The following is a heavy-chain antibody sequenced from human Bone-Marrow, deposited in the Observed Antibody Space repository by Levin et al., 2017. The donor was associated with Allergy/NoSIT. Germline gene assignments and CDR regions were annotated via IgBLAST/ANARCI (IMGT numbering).Heavy chain of an antibody. V-gene: IGHV3-21*01. CDR3: GRGWSAESYIDF. Sequence: PGESLKISCTASGFTFSNYGMNWVRQAPGKRLEWVSAISVSSSYKYYADSVKGRFTISRDNAKNSLYLQMNSLRAEDTAVYFCGRGWSAESYIDFWGQGTLATVSS. CDR2: ISVSSSYK. J-gene: IGHJ1*01. D-gene: IGHD3/OR15-3a*01. CDR1: GFTFSNYG.